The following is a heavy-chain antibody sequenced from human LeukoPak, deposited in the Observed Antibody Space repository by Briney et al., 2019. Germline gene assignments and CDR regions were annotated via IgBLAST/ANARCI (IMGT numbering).Heavy chain of an antibody. CDR1: GGSINSHY. Sequence: SETLSLTCAVSGGSINSHYWGWIRQPPGKGLQWIGDIYYTGKINYNPSLKSRVTITLDTSKDHLSLNLTSVLAADTAMYYCVRRDTGWNYFDYWGQGILVTVSS. J-gene: IGHJ4*02. CDR3: VRRDTGWNYFDY. CDR2: IYYTGKI. V-gene: IGHV4-59*08. D-gene: IGHD6-19*01.